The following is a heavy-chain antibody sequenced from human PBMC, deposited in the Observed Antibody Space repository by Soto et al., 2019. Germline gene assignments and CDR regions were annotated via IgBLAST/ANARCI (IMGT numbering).Heavy chain of an antibody. CDR3: ARLPYCSSTTCYVANY. CDR2: IYYSGST. D-gene: IGHD2-2*01. J-gene: IGHJ4*02. CDR1: GGSISSSSYY. Sequence: QLQLQESGPGLVKPSETLSLTCTVSGGSISSSSYYWGWIRQPPGEGLEWIASIYYSGSTYYNPSLKSRVTISVDTSKNEFSLKLSSVTAADTAVYFCARLPYCSSTTCYVANYWGQGTLVTVSS. V-gene: IGHV4-39*01.